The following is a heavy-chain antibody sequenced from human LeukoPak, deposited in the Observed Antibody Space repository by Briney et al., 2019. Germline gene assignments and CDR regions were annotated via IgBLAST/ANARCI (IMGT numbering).Heavy chain of an antibody. CDR1: GFTFSSYW. CDR2: ISSGGSAI. V-gene: IGHV3-48*04. Sequence: GGSLRLSCAASGFTFSSYWMHWVRQAPGKGLEWVSYISSGGSAIYYADSVKGRFTISRDSAKNSLYLQMNDLRAEDTAVYYCARGRGMDVWGQGTTVTVSS. CDR3: ARGRGMDV. J-gene: IGHJ6*02.